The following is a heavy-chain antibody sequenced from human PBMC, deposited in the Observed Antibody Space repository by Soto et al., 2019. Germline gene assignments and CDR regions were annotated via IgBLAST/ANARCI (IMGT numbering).Heavy chain of an antibody. Sequence: PGESLKISCKGSGYTFTSYWIGWVRQMPGKGLEWMGNIYPGDSDTVYSPSLQGQVTISADKSISTAYLQWSSLKASDTAMYYCARRCRRDGYNLPYFDYWGQGTLVTVSS. J-gene: IGHJ4*02. CDR1: GYTFTSYW. CDR2: IYPGDSDT. V-gene: IGHV5-51*01. D-gene: IGHD5-12*01. CDR3: ARRCRRDGYNLPYFDY.